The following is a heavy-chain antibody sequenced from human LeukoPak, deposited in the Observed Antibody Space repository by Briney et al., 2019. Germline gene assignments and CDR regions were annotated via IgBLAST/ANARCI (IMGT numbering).Heavy chain of an antibody. CDR2: ISNSSSYI. D-gene: IGHD2-15*01. CDR1: GFTFSSYS. J-gene: IGHJ5*02. Sequence: GGSLRLSCAASGFTFSSYSMIWVGQAPGKGLVWVSSISNSSSYIYYAHSVKGRFTISRDDAKNSLYLQMNSLRAEDTAVYYCARELGYCSGGSCPNWFDPWGQGTLVTVSS. V-gene: IGHV3-21*01. CDR3: ARELGYCSGGSCPNWFDP.